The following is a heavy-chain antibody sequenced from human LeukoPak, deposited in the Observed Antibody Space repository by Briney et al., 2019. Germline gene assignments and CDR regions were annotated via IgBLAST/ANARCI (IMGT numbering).Heavy chain of an antibody. CDR3: ARGSTASYMDV. V-gene: IGHV3-13*01. CDR1: GFTFSSYD. Sequence: GGSLRLSCAASGFTFSSYDMHWVHQATGKGLEWVSAIGTAGDTYYPGSVKGRFTISRENAKNSLYLQMNSLRAGDTAVYYCARGSTASYMDVWGKGTTVTVSS. J-gene: IGHJ6*03. CDR2: IGTAGDT.